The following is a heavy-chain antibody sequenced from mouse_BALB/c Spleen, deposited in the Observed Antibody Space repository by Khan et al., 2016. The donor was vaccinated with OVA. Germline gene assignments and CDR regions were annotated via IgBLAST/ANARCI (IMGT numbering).Heavy chain of an antibody. D-gene: IGHD1-1*01. CDR3: VRYFYGRAWFAY. V-gene: IGHV2-3*01. CDR2: IWGDGST. Sequence: VQLQESGPGLVAPSQSLSITCTVSGFSLTNYGVGWVRQPPGKGLEWLGIIWGDGSTNYHSALISRLSISKDNSKSQVFLKLNSLQTDDTATYYCVRYFYGRAWFAYWGQGTLVTVSA. CDR1: GFSLTNYG. J-gene: IGHJ3*01.